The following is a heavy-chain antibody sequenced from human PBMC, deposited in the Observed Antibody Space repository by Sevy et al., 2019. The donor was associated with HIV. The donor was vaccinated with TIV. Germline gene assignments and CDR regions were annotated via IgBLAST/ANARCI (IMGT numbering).Heavy chain of an antibody. CDR2: RHSDDTT. J-gene: IGHJ4*02. CDR1: GFTVNSNY. D-gene: IGHD5-18*01. V-gene: IGHV3-66*01. Sequence: GGSLRLSCAASGFTVNSNYMTWVRRAPGKGLEGVSARHSDDTTYDADSVKDRFTISRDNFKNTLYLHMSSLRAEDTAVYYCARGKSGYGYALNYWGQGTLVTVSS. CDR3: ARGKSGYGYALNY.